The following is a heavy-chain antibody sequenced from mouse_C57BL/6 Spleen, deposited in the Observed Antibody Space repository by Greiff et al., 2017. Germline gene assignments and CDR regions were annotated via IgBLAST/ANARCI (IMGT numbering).Heavy chain of an antibody. CDR1: GYAFSSSW. J-gene: IGHJ4*01. CDR3: ARSAPGYAMDY. V-gene: IGHV1-82*01. Sequence: QVQLQQSGPELVKPGASVKISCKASGYAFSSSWMNWVKQRPGKGLEWIGRIYPGDGDTNYNGKFKGKATLTADKSSSTAYMQLRSLTSEDSAVYCCARSAPGYAMDYWGQGTSVTVSS. CDR2: IYPGDGDT.